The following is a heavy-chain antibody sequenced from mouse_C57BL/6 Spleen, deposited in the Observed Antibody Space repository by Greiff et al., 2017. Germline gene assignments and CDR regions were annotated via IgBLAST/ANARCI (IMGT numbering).Heavy chain of an antibody. V-gene: IGHV2-2*01. CDR1: GFSLTSYG. CDR2: IWSGGST. J-gene: IGHJ3*01. Sequence: VQLQQSGPGLVQPSQSLSITCTVSGFSLTSYGVHWVRQSPGKGLEWLGVIWSGGSTDYNAAFIYRLSISKDNSKSQVFFKMNSLQADDTAIYYCATGTYWGQGTLVTVSA. CDR3: ATGTY. D-gene: IGHD4-1*01.